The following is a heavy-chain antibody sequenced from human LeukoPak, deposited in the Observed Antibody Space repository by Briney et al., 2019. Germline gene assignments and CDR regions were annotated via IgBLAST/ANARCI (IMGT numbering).Heavy chain of an antibody. Sequence: SSETLSLTCAVSGYSISSGYYWGWIRQPPGKGLEWIGSIYHSGSTYYNPSLKSRVTISVDTSKNQFSLKLSSVTAADTAVYYCARNPPFIAARPYYFDYWGRGTLVTVSS. CDR2: IYHSGST. V-gene: IGHV4-38-2*01. D-gene: IGHD6-6*01. CDR3: ARNPPFIAARPYYFDY. J-gene: IGHJ4*02. CDR1: GYSISSGYY.